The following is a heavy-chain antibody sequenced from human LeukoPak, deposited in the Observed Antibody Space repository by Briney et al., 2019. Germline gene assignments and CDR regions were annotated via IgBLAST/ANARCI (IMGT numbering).Heavy chain of an antibody. D-gene: IGHD6-19*01. J-gene: IGHJ2*01. Sequence: PGGSLRLSCAASGFTFSSYGMHWVRQAPGKGLEWVAVIWYDGSNKYYADSVKGRFTISRDNSKNTLYLQMNSLRAEDTAVYYCARGENRGKQWLVHWCFDLWGRGTLVTVSS. CDR3: ARGENRGKQWLVHWCFDL. CDR1: GFTFSSYG. V-gene: IGHV3-33*01. CDR2: IWYDGSNK.